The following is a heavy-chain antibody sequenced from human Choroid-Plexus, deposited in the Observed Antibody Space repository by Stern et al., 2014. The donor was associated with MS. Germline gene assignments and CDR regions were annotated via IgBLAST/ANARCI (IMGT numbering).Heavy chain of an antibody. V-gene: IGHV3-30*18. CDR3: AKDRQYLTYFFDH. CDR2: VSYDGSNK. J-gene: IGHJ5*02. CDR1: GFTFGSCA. D-gene: IGHD2/OR15-2a*01. Sequence: VQLVESGGGVVQPGRPLRLPWGASGFTFGSCAMHWVRQAPGKGLEWVAGVSYDGSNKYYADSVNGRLHISRDNSQNTLYMQMSSLRPEDTAVYYCAKDRQYLTYFFDHWGQGSLVTVSS.